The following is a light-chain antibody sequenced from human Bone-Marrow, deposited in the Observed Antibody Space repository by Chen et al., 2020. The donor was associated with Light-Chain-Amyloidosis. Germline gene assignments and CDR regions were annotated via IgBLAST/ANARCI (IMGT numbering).Light chain of an antibody. CDR1: NIGSTS. J-gene: IGLJ3*02. Sequence: SYVLTQPSSVSVAPGQTATIACGGNNIGSTSVHWYQQTPGQAPLLVVYDDSDRPSGIPERLSGSNSGNTATLTIIRVEAGDEADYYCQVWDRRSDRPVFGGGTKLTVL. CDR3: QVWDRRSDRPV. CDR2: DDS. V-gene: IGLV3-21*02.